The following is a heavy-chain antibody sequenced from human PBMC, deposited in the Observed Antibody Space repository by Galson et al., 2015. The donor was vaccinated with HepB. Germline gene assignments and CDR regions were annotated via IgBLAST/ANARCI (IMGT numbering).Heavy chain of an antibody. CDR3: ARGLKDIVVVVAATIGNNWFDP. CDR1: GGSFSGYY. D-gene: IGHD2-15*01. CDR2: INHSGST. Sequence: SETLSLTCAVYGGSFSGYYWSWIRQPPGKGLEWIGEINHSGSTNYNPSLKSRVTISVDTSKNQFSLKLSSVTAADTAVYYCARGLKDIVVVVAATIGNNWFDPWGQGTLVTVSS. V-gene: IGHV4-34*01. J-gene: IGHJ5*02.